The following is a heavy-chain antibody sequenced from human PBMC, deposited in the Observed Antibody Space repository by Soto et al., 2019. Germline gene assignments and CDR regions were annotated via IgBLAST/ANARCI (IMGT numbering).Heavy chain of an antibody. V-gene: IGHV1-58*01. Sequence: SVKVSCKASGFPLTSSAGQWVRQARGQRLEWIGWIVVGSGNTNYAQKFQERVTNTRDMSTSTAYMELSSLRSEDTAVYYCAADKSRSSGYPYGMDVWGQGTTVTVPS. CDR2: IVVGSGNT. CDR3: AADKSRSSGYPYGMDV. CDR1: GFPLTSSA. J-gene: IGHJ6*02. D-gene: IGHD3-3*01.